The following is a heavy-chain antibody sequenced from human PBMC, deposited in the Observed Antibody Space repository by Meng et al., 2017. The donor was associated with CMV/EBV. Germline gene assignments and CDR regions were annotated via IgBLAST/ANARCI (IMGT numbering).Heavy chain of an antibody. V-gene: IGHV4-30-4*08. CDR2: IYYSGST. CDR3: ARAQYSSSCDY. CDR1: GCSISSGYYY. J-gene: IGHJ4*02. Sequence: QLQNARPRLCKPPQTLSLTCTASGCSISSGYYYWSWIRQPPGKGLEWIGYIYYSGSTYYNPSLKSRVTISVDTSKNQFSLKLSSVTAADTAVYYCARAQYSSSCDYWGQGTLVTASS. D-gene: IGHD6-13*01.